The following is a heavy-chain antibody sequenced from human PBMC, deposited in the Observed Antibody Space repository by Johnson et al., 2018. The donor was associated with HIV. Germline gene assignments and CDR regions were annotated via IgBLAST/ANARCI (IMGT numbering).Heavy chain of an antibody. V-gene: IGHV3-30-3*01. CDR2: ISYDGSNK. J-gene: IGHJ3*02. CDR1: GFTFSSYA. Sequence: VQLVESGGGVVQPGRSLRLSCAASGFTFSSYAMHWVRQAPGKGLEWVAVISYDGSNKYYADSVKGRFTISRDNSKNKLYLQMNSLRAEDTAVYYCARQTLRVFDIWGQGTMVTVSS. CDR3: ARQTLRVFDI.